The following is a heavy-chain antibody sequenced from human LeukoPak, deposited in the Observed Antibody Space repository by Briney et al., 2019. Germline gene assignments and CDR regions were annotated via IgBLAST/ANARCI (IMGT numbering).Heavy chain of an antibody. Sequence: GASVKVSCKASGYTFTSYDINWVRQATGQGLEWMGWMNPNSGNTGYAQKFQGRVTMTRNTSISTAYMELSSLRSEDTAVYYCARAAAAGTFLDYWGQGTLVTVSS. V-gene: IGHV1-8*01. D-gene: IGHD6-13*01. CDR3: ARAAAAGTFLDY. CDR2: MNPNSGNT. CDR1: GYTFTSYD. J-gene: IGHJ4*02.